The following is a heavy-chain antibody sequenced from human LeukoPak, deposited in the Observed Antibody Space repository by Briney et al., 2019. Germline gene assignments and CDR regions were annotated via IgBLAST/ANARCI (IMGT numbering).Heavy chain of an antibody. D-gene: IGHD6-19*01. CDR2: IYYSGST. Sequence: SETLSLTCTFSVGSISIYYGSWIRHPPGKALEWIGYIYYSGSTNYNPSLKSRVTISVDTSKNQFSLKLSSVTAADTAVYYCARGLQWLGYFDYWGQGTLVTVSS. V-gene: IGHV4-59*01. J-gene: IGHJ4*02. CDR1: VGSISIYY. CDR3: ARGLQWLGYFDY.